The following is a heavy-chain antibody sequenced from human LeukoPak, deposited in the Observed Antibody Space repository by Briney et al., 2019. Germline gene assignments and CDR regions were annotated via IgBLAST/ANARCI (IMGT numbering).Heavy chain of an antibody. CDR3: ARDGIFNFDY. CDR1: GFTFSHYT. D-gene: IGHD2-15*01. CDR2: ITGSSSAT. V-gene: IGHV3-48*01. J-gene: IGHJ4*02. Sequence: HSGGSLRLSCAASGFTFSHYTMTWVRQAPGKGLEWISCITGSSSATYYADSLKGRFTISRDNAKNSLYLQMNSLRAEDTAVYFCARDGIFNFDYWGQGTLVTVSS.